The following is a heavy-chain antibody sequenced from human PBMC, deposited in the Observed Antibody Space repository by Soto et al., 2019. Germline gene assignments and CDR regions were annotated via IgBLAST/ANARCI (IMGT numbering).Heavy chain of an antibody. V-gene: IGHV3-9*01. D-gene: IGHD5-12*01. Sequence: EVQLVESGGGLVQPGRSLRLSCVASGFTFDDYDMHWVRQAPGKGLEWVSIISWNNASIDYADSVKGRFTISRDNAKKSLYLQMNSLRAEDTALYYCTKDRLYSNTPAVDYWGQGTLVTVSS. CDR2: ISWNNASI. CDR3: TKDRLYSNTPAVDY. J-gene: IGHJ4*02. CDR1: GFTFDDYD.